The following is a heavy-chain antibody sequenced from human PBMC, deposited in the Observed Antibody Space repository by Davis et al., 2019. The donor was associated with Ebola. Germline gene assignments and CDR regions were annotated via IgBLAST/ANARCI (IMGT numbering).Heavy chain of an antibody. CDR3: ARVRLWGGKAAAGREWFDP. Sequence: ASVKVSCKASGYTFTSYAMHWVRQAPGQRLEWMGWINAGNGNTKYPQKFQGRVTITRDTSTSTAYMELRSLRSDDTAVYYCARVRLWGGKAAAGREWFDPWGQGTLVTVSS. V-gene: IGHV1-3*01. D-gene: IGHD6-13*01. J-gene: IGHJ5*02. CDR1: GYTFTSYA. CDR2: INAGNGNT.